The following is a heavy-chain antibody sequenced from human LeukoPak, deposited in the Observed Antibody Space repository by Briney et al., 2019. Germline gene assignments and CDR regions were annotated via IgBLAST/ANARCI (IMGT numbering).Heavy chain of an antibody. D-gene: IGHD1-1*01. J-gene: IGHJ4*02. CDR1: GYTFTGYY. CDR2: INPNSSGT. Sequence: ASVKVSCKASGYTFTGYYMHWVRQTPGQGLEWMGWINPNSSGTNYAQKFQGRLTMTRDTSISTAYMELSRLRSDDTAVYYSARLGGSQNDPMLYDYWGQGTLVTVSS. V-gene: IGHV1-2*02. CDR3: ARLGGSQNDPMLYDY.